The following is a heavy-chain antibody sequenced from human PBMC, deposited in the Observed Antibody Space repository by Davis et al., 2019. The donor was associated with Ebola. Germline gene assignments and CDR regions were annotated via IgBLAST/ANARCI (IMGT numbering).Heavy chain of an antibody. CDR2: ISRGASTI. CDR3: ARGRNYGDSYYFDY. J-gene: IGHJ4*02. V-gene: IGHV3-48*02. CDR1: GFTFSSYS. Sequence: GESLKISCVASGFTFSSYSMNWVRQTPGKGLEWVSYISRGASTIYYADSVKGRFTISGDNAKNSLYLQMNSLRDEDTAVYYCARGRNYGDSYYFDYWGQGTLVTVSS. D-gene: IGHD4-17*01.